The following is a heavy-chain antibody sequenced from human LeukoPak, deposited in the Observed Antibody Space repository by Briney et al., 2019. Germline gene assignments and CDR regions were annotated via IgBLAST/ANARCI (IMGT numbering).Heavy chain of an antibody. CDR3: AKDLSRSYYADHDAFDI. CDR2: INPSGGST. Sequence: ASVKVSCKASGYTFTSYYMHWVRQAPGQGLEWMGIINPSGGSTSYAQKLQGRVTMTRDTSTSTVYMELSSLRSEDTAVYYCAKDLSRSYYADHDAFDIWGQGTMVTVSS. J-gene: IGHJ3*02. V-gene: IGHV1-46*01. CDR1: GYTFTSYY. D-gene: IGHD3-10*01.